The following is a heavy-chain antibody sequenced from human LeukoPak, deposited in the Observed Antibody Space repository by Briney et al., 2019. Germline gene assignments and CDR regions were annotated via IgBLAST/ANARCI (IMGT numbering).Heavy chain of an antibody. CDR1: GDSVSRSDSY. D-gene: IGHD3-22*01. J-gene: IGHJ1*01. V-gene: IGHV4-39*01. CDR3: ARRLYYDGSGYLE. CDR2: IYYSGRT. Sequence: SETLSLTCSVSGDSVSRSDSYWDWIRQPPGKGLEWIGTIYYSGRTYYSPSLKSRVTMSVDPSNNQFSLNLRSVTAADTALYYCARRLYYDGSGYLEWGQGTLLSVSS.